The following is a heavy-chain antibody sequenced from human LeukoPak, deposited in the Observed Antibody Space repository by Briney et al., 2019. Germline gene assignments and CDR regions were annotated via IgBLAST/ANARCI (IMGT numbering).Heavy chain of an antibody. CDR3: ARGGECGSCDGFDM. CDR2: INHSGST. V-gene: IGHV4-34*01. D-gene: IGHD2-15*01. Sequence: SETLSLTCAVNGGSFSGYYWIWIRQPPGKGLEWMGEINHSGSTNYNPSRKSRVTISVDTSKNQFSLKLSSVTAADTAVYYCARGGECGSCDGFDMWGQGIMVTVSS. CDR1: GGSFSGYY. J-gene: IGHJ3*02.